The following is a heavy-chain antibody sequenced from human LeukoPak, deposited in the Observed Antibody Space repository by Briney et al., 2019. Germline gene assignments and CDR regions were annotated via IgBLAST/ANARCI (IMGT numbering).Heavy chain of an antibody. D-gene: IGHD5-12*01. CDR3: ARVGVVATITGDDAFDI. Sequence: TGGSLRLSCAASGVTFRTFWMNWVRQAPGKGLEWVANIKEDGSEKYYVESVKGRFTISRDNAKNSLYLQMNSLRAEDTAVYYCARVGVVATITGDDAFDIWGQGTMVTVSS. J-gene: IGHJ3*02. CDR2: IKEDGSEK. V-gene: IGHV3-7*01. CDR1: GVTFRTFW.